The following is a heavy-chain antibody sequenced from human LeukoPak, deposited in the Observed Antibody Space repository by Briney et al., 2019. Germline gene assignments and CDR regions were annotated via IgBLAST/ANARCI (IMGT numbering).Heavy chain of an antibody. CDR1: GFTFSSYG. V-gene: IGHV3-30*18. CDR3: AKVRRGYSGYDSLFDY. D-gene: IGHD5-12*01. CDR2: ISYDGSNK. J-gene: IGHJ4*02. Sequence: GGSLRLSCAASGFTFSSYGMHWVRQAPGKGLEWVAVISYDGSNKYYADSVKGRFTISRDNSKNTLYLQMNSLRAEDTAVYYCAKVRRGYSGYDSLFDYWAREPWSPSPQ.